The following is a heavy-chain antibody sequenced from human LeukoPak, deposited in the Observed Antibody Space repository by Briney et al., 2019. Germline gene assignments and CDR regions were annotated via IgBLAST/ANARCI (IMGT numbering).Heavy chain of an antibody. CDR1: GFTFNNYG. Sequence: GGSLRLSCAASGFTFNNYGMHWVRQAPGKGLGWVAFIRYNGNNQYYADSVKGRFTISRDNSKNTLYLQMNSLKGDDTAVYYCAKDSAFYYIDVWGKGTTVIISS. D-gene: IGHD3-10*01. V-gene: IGHV3-30*02. CDR2: IRYNGNNQ. J-gene: IGHJ6*03. CDR3: AKDSAFYYIDV.